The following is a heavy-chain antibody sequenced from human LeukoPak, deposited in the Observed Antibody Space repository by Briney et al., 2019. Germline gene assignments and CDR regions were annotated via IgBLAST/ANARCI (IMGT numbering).Heavy chain of an antibody. CDR2: INHGGST. V-gene: IGHV4-34*01. J-gene: IGHJ4*02. CDR1: GGSFSGYY. D-gene: IGHD5-24*01. CDR3: ARGRDGYNNY. Sequence: SETLSLTCAVYGGSFSGYYWSWIRQPPGKGLEWIGEINHGGSTYCNPSLKSRVTISIDTSKNQFSLKLNSVTAADTAVYYCARGRDGYNNYWGQGTLVTVSS.